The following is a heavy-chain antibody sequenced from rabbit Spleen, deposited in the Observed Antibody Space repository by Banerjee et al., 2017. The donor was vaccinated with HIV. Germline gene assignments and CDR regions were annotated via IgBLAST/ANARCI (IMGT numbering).Heavy chain of an antibody. Sequence: QEQLEESGGGLVKPGASLTLTCTASGVSFSSNHYMCWVRQAPGKGLEWIGCMYPDGIGSTAYANWAKGRFTSSKTSSTTVILQLNSLTAADTATYFCARDPFAINGFNLWGPGTLVTVS. CDR2: MYPDGIGST. CDR1: GVSFSSNHY. CDR3: ARDPFAINGFNL. V-gene: IGHV1S45*01. D-gene: IGHD6-1*01. J-gene: IGHJ4*01.